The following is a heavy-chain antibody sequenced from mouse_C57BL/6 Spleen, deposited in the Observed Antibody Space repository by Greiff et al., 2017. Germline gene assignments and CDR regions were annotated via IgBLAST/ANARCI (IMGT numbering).Heavy chain of an antibody. CDR1: GYTFTSYW. CDR3: ARSNWDDPFAY. J-gene: IGHJ3*01. V-gene: IGHV1-64*01. Sequence: QVQLQQPGAELVKPGASVKLSCKASGYTFTSYWMHWVKQRPGQGLEWIGMIHPNSGSTNYNEKFKSKATLTVDKSSSPAYMQLSSLTSEDSAVYYCARSNWDDPFAYWGQGTLVTVSA. CDR2: IHPNSGST. D-gene: IGHD4-1*01.